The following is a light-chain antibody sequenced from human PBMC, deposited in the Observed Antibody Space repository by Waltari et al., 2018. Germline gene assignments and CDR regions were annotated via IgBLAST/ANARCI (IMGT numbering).Light chain of an antibody. Sequence: ELVLTHSPCTLSLSPGERATPSCRASQSFDKYLAWYQQKPGQAPRLLIYHASIRATGIPDRFSGSGSGTDFSLTISRLEPEDFAVYYCQKYVNLPATFGQGTKVEIK. J-gene: IGKJ1*01. CDR3: QKYVNLPAT. V-gene: IGKV3-20*01. CDR1: QSFDKY. CDR2: HAS.